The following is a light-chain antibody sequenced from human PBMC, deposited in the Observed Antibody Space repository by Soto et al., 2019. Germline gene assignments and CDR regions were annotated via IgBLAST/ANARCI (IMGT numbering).Light chain of an antibody. J-gene: IGKJ1*01. CDR1: QSVSRY. CDR2: DAS. CDR3: QQRSNWPRT. Sequence: ETVLTQSPATLSLSPGERATLSCRASQSVSRYLAWYQQKPGQAPRLLIYDASTRATGIPARFSGSGSGTDFTLTISSLEPEDFAVYYCQQRSNWPRTFGQGTKVDNK. V-gene: IGKV3-11*01.